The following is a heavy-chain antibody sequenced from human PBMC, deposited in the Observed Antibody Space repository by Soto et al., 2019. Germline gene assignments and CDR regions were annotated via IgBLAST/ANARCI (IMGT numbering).Heavy chain of an antibody. CDR3: ARGHYCSGGSCHPTAGYYYYMDV. CDR2: IGTAGDT. Sequence: GGSLRLSCAASGFTFSSYDMHWVRQATGKGLEWVSAIGTAGDTYYPGSVKGRFTISRENAKNSLYLQMNSLRAGDTAVYYCARGHYCSGGSCHPTAGYYYYMDVWGKGTTVTVSS. D-gene: IGHD2-15*01. CDR1: GFTFSSYD. J-gene: IGHJ6*03. V-gene: IGHV3-13*01.